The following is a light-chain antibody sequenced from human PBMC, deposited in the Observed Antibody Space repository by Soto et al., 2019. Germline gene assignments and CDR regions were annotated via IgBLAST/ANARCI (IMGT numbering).Light chain of an antibody. CDR1: QSVSSSY. CDR2: GTS. J-gene: IGKJ1*01. V-gene: IGKV3-20*01. Sequence: EIVLTQAPGTLSLSPGDRATLFCRASQSVSSSYLAWYQQKPGQAPRLLIFGTSSRATGIPDRFSGSGSETDFTLTISRLEPEDFAVYYCQEYGSSPRTFGQGTKVEIK. CDR3: QEYGSSPRT.